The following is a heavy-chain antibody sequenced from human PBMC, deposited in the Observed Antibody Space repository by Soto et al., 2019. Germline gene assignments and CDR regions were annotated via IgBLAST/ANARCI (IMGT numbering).Heavy chain of an antibody. CDR2: IIPLSGTT. D-gene: IGHD3-22*01. J-gene: IGHJ4*03. Sequence: ASVKVSCKTSGGTFSNHAISWVRQAPGQGPEWMGGIIPLSGTTNYVQKFQGRVTITADESMTTAYMELSNLRYEDTAVYYCARGTDRSGFYIFDYWGQGTMVTVYS. CDR3: ARGTDRSGFYIFDY. CDR1: GGTFSNHA. V-gene: IGHV1-69*13.